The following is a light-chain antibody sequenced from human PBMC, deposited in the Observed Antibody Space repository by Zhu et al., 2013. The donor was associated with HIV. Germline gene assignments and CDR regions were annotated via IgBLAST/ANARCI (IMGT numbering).Light chain of an antibody. CDR3: QQYNSYPIT. CDR2: TAS. V-gene: IGKV1-16*01. CDR1: QSINIF. J-gene: IGKJ5*01. Sequence: DIRMTQSPSSLSASVGDRVTISCRASQSINIFLNWFQQKPGKAPKPLIYTASSLHGGVPSRFSGSGSGTEFTLTISSLQPDDFASYYCQQYNSYPITFGQGTRLEIK.